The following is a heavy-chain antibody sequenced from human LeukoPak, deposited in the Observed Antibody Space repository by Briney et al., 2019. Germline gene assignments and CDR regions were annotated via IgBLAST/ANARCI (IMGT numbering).Heavy chain of an antibody. J-gene: IGHJ5*02. D-gene: IGHD3-16*01. CDR2: IYYSGCT. Sequence: PSETLSLTCTVSGGSISSYYWSWIRQPPWKGLEWIGYIYYSGCTNYNPSLKSRVTISVDRSKDQFSLKLSSVTAADTAVYYCARACTLLGGVGNWFDPWGQGTLVTVSS. CDR1: GGSISSYY. CDR3: ARACTLLGGVGNWFDP. V-gene: IGHV4-59*12.